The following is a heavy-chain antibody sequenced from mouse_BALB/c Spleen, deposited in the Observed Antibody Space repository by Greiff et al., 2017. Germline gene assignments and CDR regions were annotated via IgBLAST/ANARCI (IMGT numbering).Heavy chain of an antibody. CDR3: ARYGYDGRRSFDY. D-gene: IGHD2-2*01. CDR1: GYTFTSYW. CDR2: INPSTGYT. Sequence: VQLQQSGAELAKPGASVKMSCKASGYTFTSYWMHWVKQRPGQGLEWIGYINPSTGYTEYNQKFKDKATLTADKSSSTAHMELRSLASEDSAVYYCARYGYDGRRSFDYWGQGTTLTVSS. J-gene: IGHJ2*01. V-gene: IGHV1-7*01.